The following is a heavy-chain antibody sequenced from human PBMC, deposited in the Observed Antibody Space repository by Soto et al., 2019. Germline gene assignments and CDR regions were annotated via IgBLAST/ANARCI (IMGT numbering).Heavy chain of an antibody. D-gene: IGHD1-26*01. J-gene: IGHJ4*02. CDR2: IYYSGTT. CDR3: ARREIQGPIDY. V-gene: IGHV4-28*01. Sequence: PSETLSLTCAVSGYSISSSNWWGWIRQPPGKGLEWIGYIYYSGTTYYNPSLKSRVTMSVDTSKNQFSLKLTSVTAVDTAVDYCARREIQGPIDYWGQGTLVTFSS. CDR1: GYSISSSNW.